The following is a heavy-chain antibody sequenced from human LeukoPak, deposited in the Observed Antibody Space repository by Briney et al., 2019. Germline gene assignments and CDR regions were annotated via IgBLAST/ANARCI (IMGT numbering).Heavy chain of an antibody. Sequence: SETLLLTCAVYGGSFSGYYWSWIRQPPGKGLEWIGEINHSGSTNYNPSLKSRVTISVDTSKNQFSLKLSSVTAADTAVYYCARSRAAAGKDYWGQGTLVTVSS. J-gene: IGHJ4*02. CDR2: INHSGST. D-gene: IGHD6-13*01. CDR1: GGSFSGYY. V-gene: IGHV4-34*01. CDR3: ARSRAAAGKDY.